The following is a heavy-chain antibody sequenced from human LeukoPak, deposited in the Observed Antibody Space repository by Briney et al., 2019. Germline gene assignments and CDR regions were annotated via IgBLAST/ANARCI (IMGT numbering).Heavy chain of an antibody. CDR1: GGTFSSYA. J-gene: IGHJ6*02. V-gene: IGHV1-69*13. D-gene: IGHD6-13*01. Sequence: VASVKVSCKASGGTFSSYAISWVRQAPGQGLEWMGGIIPIFGTANYAQKFQGSVTITADESTSTAYMELSSLRSEDTAVYYCARDGGGIAAPYYYYGMDVWGQGTTVTVSS. CDR3: ARDGGGIAAPYYYYGMDV. CDR2: IIPIFGTA.